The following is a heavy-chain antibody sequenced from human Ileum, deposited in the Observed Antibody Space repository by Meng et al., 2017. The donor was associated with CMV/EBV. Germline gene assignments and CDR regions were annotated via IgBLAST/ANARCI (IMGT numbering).Heavy chain of an antibody. CDR3: AHRRGIEEYFQH. J-gene: IGHJ1*01. CDR2: IYWDDDK. Sequence: QITLKESGPTLVNPTQTLPVTCPFSGFSLSTSGVGVGWIRQPPGKALEWLALIYWDDDKRYSPSLKSRLTITKDTSKNQVVLTMTNMDPVDTATYYCAHRRGIEEYFQHWGQGTLVTVSS. V-gene: IGHV2-5*02. CDR1: GFSLSTSGVG. D-gene: IGHD6-13*01.